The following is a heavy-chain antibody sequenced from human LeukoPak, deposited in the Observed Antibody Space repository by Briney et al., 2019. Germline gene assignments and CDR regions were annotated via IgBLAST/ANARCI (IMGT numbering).Heavy chain of an antibody. D-gene: IGHD5-18*01. CDR3: ASLDTAKQPLANH. CDR1: GLTVSNHW. J-gene: IGHJ5*02. CDR2: IREERGQE. Sequence: PGGSLRLSCVASGLTVSNHWMSWVRQAPGKGLEWVANIREERGQEYYVDSVKGRFTISKNSAKNSLYLQMNTLRVEDTAVYYCASLDTAKQPLANHWGQGTLVTVSS. V-gene: IGHV3-7*03.